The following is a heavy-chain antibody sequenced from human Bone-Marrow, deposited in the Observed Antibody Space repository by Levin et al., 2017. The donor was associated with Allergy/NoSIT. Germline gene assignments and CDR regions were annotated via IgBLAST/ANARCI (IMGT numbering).Heavy chain of an antibody. CDR2: INPNSGGT. J-gene: IGHJ6*02. CDR3: ARGASAPGMDYDYGMDV. CDR1: GYTFTGYY. Sequence: ASVKVSCKASGYTFTGYYMHWVRQAPGQGLEWMGWINPNSGGTNYAQKFQGRVTMTRDTSISTAYMELSRLRSDDTAVYYCARGASAPGMDYDYGMDVWGQGTTVTVSS. V-gene: IGHV1-2*02. D-gene: IGHD1-14*01.